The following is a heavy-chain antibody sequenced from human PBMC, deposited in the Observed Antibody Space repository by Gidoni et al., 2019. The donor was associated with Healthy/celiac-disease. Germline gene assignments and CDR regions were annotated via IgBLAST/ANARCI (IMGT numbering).Heavy chain of an antibody. Sequence: EVQLVESGGGLVQPGRSLRLSCAASGFTFDDYAMHWVRQAPGKGLEWGSGISWNSGSIGYADSVKGRFTISRDNAKNSLYLQMNSLRAEDTALYYCAKDISTGMGQLVVYFDYWGQGTLVTVSS. CDR3: AKDISTGMGQLVVYFDY. V-gene: IGHV3-9*01. D-gene: IGHD6-6*01. CDR1: GFTFDDYA. CDR2: ISWNSGSI. J-gene: IGHJ4*02.